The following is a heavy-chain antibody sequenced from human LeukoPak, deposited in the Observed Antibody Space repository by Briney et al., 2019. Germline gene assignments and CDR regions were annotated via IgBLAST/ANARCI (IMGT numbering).Heavy chain of an antibody. D-gene: IGHD4-23*01. CDR1: GFTFSSYS. Sequence: GESLKISCAASGFTFSSYSMNWVRQAPGKGLEWVSSISSSSSYIYYADSVKGRFTISRDNAKNSLYLQMNSLRAEDTAVYYCARDGGGNSFDYWGQGTLVTVSS. CDR2: ISSSSSYI. V-gene: IGHV3-21*01. CDR3: ARDGGGNSFDY. J-gene: IGHJ4*02.